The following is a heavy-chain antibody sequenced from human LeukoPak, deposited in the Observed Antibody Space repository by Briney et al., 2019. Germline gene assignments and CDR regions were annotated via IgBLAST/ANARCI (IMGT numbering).Heavy chain of an antibody. D-gene: IGHD6-13*01. J-gene: IGHJ5*02. Sequence: ASVKVSCKASGYTFTSYDINWVRQATGQGLEWMRWMNPNSGNTAYAQKFQGRVTMTRDTSINTAYMELSSLISEDTAVYYCAKTGSWTANWFDPWGQGTLVTVSS. CDR2: MNPNSGNT. V-gene: IGHV1-8*02. CDR3: AKTGSWTANWFDP. CDR1: GYTFTSYD.